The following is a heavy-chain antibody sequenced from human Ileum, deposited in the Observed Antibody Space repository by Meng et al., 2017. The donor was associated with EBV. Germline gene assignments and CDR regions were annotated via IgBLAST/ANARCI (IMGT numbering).Heavy chain of an antibody. Sequence: GRRQESRPGLVQPSGTLPLTSAVSGGSISSSNWWSWVRQPPGKGLEWIGEIYHSGSTNYNPSLKSRVTISVDKSKNQFSLKLSSVTAADTAVYYCARVGLRLGIDYWGQGTLVTVSS. D-gene: IGHD3-16*01. CDR2: IYHSGST. V-gene: IGHV4-4*02. CDR1: GGSISSSNW. CDR3: ARVGLRLGIDY. J-gene: IGHJ4*02.